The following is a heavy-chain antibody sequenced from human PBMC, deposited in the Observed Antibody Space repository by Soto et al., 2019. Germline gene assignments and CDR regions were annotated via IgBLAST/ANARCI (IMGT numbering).Heavy chain of an antibody. CDR2: ISYDGSKK. V-gene: IGHV3-30*18. CDR3: AKAVGPQSPRPHH. CDR1: GFPFNSYG. J-gene: IGHJ4*02. Sequence: PGGSLRLSCATSGFPFNSYGLHWVRQAPGKGLEWVAVISYDGSKKYYADYVKGRLTLSRDNSKNTLFLQMNSLRSEVTAMYFCAKAVGPQSPRPHHRGQGTLVTVSS.